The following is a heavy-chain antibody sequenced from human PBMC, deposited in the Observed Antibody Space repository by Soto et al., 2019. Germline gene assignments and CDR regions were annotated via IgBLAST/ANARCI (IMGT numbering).Heavy chain of an antibody. Sequence: SETLSLTCTVSGGSISSNSYYWGWIRQPPGKGLEWIGSIYYSGSTYYNPSLKSRVTISVDTSKNQFSLKLSSVTAADTAVYYCARHEGWSYGYSGYWGQGTLVTVSS. J-gene: IGHJ4*02. V-gene: IGHV4-39*01. CDR3: ARHEGWSYGYSGY. D-gene: IGHD5-18*01. CDR2: IYYSGST. CDR1: GGSISSNSYY.